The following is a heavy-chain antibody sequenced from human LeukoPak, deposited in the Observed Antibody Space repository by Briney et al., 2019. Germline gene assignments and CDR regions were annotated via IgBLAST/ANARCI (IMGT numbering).Heavy chain of an antibody. J-gene: IGHJ4*02. D-gene: IGHD3-22*01. CDR3: ARAYDSSGYSH. CDR1: GFTFSSYE. Sequence: PGGSLRLSCAASGFTFSSYEMNWVRQAPGKGLVWVSRINSDGSSTSYADSVKGRFTISRDNAKNTLYLQMNSLRAEDTAVYYCARAYDSSGYSHWGQGTLVTVSS. V-gene: IGHV3-74*01. CDR2: INSDGSST.